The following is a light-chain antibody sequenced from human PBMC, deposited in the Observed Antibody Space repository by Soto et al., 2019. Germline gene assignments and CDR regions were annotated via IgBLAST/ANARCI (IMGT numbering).Light chain of an antibody. CDR3: QQSLNPKT. CDR2: GAS. J-gene: IGKJ1*01. Sequence: EIVMTHSPAILSVSPWERATLSFRASQSVGSNVVWYQQKPGQAPTLLIYGASTRATGIPDRFSGSGSGTDFTLTIDRLEPEDFAVYYCQQSLNPKTFGQGTKVDIK. V-gene: IGKV3D-15*01. CDR1: QSVGSN.